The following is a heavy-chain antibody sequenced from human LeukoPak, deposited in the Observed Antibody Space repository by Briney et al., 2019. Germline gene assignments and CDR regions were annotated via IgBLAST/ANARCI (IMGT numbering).Heavy chain of an antibody. D-gene: IGHD6-13*01. V-gene: IGHV3-33*01. CDR1: GFTFSSYG. CDR3: ARGGRYSSTPDAFDI. CDR2: IWYDGSNK. J-gene: IGHJ3*02. Sequence: GGSLRLSCAASGFTFSSYGMHWVRQAPGKGLEWVTVIWYDGSNKYYADSVKGRFTISRDNSKNTLYLQMNSLRAEDTAVYYCARGGRYSSTPDAFDIWGQGTMVTVSS.